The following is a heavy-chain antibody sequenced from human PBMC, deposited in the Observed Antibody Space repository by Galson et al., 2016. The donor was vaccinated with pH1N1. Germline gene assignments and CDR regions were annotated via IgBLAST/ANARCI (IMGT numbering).Heavy chain of an antibody. CDR2: FTTGGNT. J-gene: IGHJ4*02. CDR1: GFTFRSCA. D-gene: IGHD1-1*01. Sequence: SLRLSCAASGFTFRSCAMSWVRQAPGKGLEWVSTFTTGGNTYYADSLKGRFTISRDNSKNTLFLQMSSLRAEDKAVYYCVKNDPYGTTWYGAGDYWGQGTLVTVSS. CDR3: VKNDPYGTTWYGAGDY. V-gene: IGHV3-23*01.